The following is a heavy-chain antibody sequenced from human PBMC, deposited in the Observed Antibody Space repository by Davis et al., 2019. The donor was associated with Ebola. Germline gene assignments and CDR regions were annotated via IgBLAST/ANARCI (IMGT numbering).Heavy chain of an antibody. CDR1: GDSVSSSGAA. Sequence: HSQTLSLTCAISGDSVSSSGAAWIWIRQSPSRGLEWLGRTYYNSKWYKDYAVSLKSRITFNPDTSKNQFSLQLDSVTPEDTALYYCARGWLRAGMDVWGEGTTVTVSS. D-gene: IGHD5-18*01. CDR2: TYYNSKWYK. CDR3: ARGWLRAGMDV. J-gene: IGHJ6*04. V-gene: IGHV6-1*01.